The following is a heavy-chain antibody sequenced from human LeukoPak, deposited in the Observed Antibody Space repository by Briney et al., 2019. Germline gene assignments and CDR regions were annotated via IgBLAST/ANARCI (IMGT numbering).Heavy chain of an antibody. Sequence: SETLSLTCTVSGGSISSSSYYWGWIRQPPGKGLEWIGSIYYSGSTYYNPSLKSRVTISVDTSKNQFSLKLSSVTAADTAVYYCARQHSSSWYRTGWFDPWGQGTLVTVSS. CDR3: ARQHSSSWYRTGWFDP. D-gene: IGHD6-13*01. CDR2: IYYSGST. CDR1: GGSISSSSYY. J-gene: IGHJ5*02. V-gene: IGHV4-39*01.